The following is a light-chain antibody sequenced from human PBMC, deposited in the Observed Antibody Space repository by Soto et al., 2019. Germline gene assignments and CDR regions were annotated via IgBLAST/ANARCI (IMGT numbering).Light chain of an antibody. CDR1: HIVSSTY. CDR2: GAS. Sequence: IVLTHSPGTLSLSPGERATLSCRASHIVSSTYLAWFQQKAGQAPRLLIYGASTRATGIPARFSGSGSGTDFTLTISSLEPEDFAVYYCQQRSSWPHPFGQGTRLEI. CDR3: QQRSSWPHP. J-gene: IGKJ5*01. V-gene: IGKV3D-20*02.